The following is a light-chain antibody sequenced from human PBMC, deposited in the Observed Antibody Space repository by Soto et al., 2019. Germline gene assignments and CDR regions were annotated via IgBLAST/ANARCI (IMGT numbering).Light chain of an antibody. CDR1: QSVSSN. V-gene: IGKV3D-15*01. CDR3: QQYNSWPLT. Sequence: EIVMTQSPATLSVSPGERATLSCRASQSVSSNLAWYQQKPGQAPRLLIHGASTRATGIPTRFSGSGSGTEFTLTISSLQSEDFAVYYCQQYNSWPLTFGGGTKVDI. J-gene: IGKJ4*01. CDR2: GAS.